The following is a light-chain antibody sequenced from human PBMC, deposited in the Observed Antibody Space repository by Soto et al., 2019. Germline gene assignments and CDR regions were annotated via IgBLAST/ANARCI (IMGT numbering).Light chain of an antibody. CDR1: TGAVTSGHY. CDR2: DTS. J-gene: IGLJ3*02. CDR3: LLSYSGARSGV. V-gene: IGLV7-46*01. Sequence: QAVVTQEPSLTVTPGGTVTLTCGSSTGAVTSGHYPYWFQQKPGQAPRTLIYDTSNKHSWTPARFSGSLLGGKAALTLSGAQPEDEAGYYCLLSYSGARSGVFGGGTKVTVL.